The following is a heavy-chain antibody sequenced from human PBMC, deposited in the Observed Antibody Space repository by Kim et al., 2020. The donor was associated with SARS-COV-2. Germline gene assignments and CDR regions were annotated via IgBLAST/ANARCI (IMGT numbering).Heavy chain of an antibody. Sequence: DSVKGRFTISRDNAKNSLYLQMNSLRAEDTAVYYCARGGSYLYYYYGMDVWGQGTTVTVSS. V-gene: IGHV3-48*03. D-gene: IGHD1-26*01. J-gene: IGHJ6*02. CDR3: ARGGSYLYYYYGMDV.